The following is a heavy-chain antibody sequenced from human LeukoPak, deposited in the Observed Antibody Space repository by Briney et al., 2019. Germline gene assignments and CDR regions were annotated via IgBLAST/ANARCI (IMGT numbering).Heavy chain of an antibody. CDR2: VYYSGST. CDR1: GGSISSHY. V-gene: IGHV4-59*11. D-gene: IGHD3-3*01. J-gene: IGHJ4*02. Sequence: SETLSLTCTVSGGSISSHYWSWIRQPPGKGLEWIGYVYYSGSTNYNPSLKSRVTISVDTSKNQFSLKLSSVTAADTAVYYCARHHLGGFLEWLWYFDYWGQGTLVTVSS. CDR3: ARHHLGGFLEWLWYFDY.